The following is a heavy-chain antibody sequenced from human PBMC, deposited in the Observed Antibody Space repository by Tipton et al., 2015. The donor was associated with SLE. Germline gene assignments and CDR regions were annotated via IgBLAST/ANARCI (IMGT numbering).Heavy chain of an antibody. J-gene: IGHJ4*02. CDR1: GGSISGQY. D-gene: IGHD1-26*01. V-gene: IGHV4-4*07. CDR3: ARELYSGSYSV. Sequence: TLSLTCTVSGGSISGQYWSWIRQPAGKGLEWIGHIYTSGSTNYNPPLKSRVTISVDTSKNQFSLKLSSVTAADTAVYYCARELYSGSYSVWGQGTLVTVSS. CDR2: IYTSGST.